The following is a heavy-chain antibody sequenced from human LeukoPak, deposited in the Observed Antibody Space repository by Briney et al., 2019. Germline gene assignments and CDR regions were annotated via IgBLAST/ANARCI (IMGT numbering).Heavy chain of an antibody. D-gene: IGHD1-1*01. V-gene: IGHV1-2*02. Sequence: ASVKDSFKASRYTLTDYYMHSVRQAPCQGVAWMGYINPNSGGTKYAPESQGRVTMTSDKSISTAYMELSRLASDDTAVYYCASGYIGEYWGQGTLVTVSS. J-gene: IGHJ4*02. CDR3: ASGYIGEY. CDR1: RYTLTDYY. CDR2: INPNSGGT.